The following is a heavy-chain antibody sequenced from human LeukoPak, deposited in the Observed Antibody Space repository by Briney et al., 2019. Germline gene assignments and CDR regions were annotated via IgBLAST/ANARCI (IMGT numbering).Heavy chain of an antibody. Sequence: GGSLRLSCAASGFTFSSYEMNWVRQAPGKGLEWVSYITSSGSTIYYADSVKGRFTISRDNGNNSLYLQMNSLRAEDTAVYYCAKNDWSSSFYFGYWGQGTLVTVSS. CDR1: GFTFSSYE. D-gene: IGHD3-9*01. J-gene: IGHJ4*02. CDR2: ITSSGSTI. V-gene: IGHV3-48*03. CDR3: AKNDWSSSFYFGY.